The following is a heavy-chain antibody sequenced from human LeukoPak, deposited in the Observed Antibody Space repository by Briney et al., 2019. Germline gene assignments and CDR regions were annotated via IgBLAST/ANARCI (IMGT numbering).Heavy chain of an antibody. Sequence: PSETLSLTCGVYGGSFNGYYWSWIRQPPGKGLEWIGEINHSGSTNYNPSLESRVTISVDTSKNQFSLKLTSVTAADTAVYYCARKGSGSYRIYLGDAFDIWGQGTMITVPS. CDR1: GGSFNGYY. CDR3: ARKGSGSYRIYLGDAFDI. J-gene: IGHJ3*02. CDR2: INHSGST. D-gene: IGHD3-10*01. V-gene: IGHV4-34*01.